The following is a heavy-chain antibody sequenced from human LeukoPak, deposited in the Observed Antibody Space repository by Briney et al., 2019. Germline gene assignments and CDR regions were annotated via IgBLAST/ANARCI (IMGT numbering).Heavy chain of an antibody. Sequence: GGSLRLSCAASGFTFSSYWMSWVRQAPGKGLEWVANIKQDGREKYYVDSVKGRFTISRDNSKNTLYLQMNSLRAEDTAVYYCAELGITMIGGVWGKGTTVTISS. J-gene: IGHJ6*04. CDR1: GFTFSSYW. V-gene: IGHV3-7*01. CDR3: AELGITMIGGV. CDR2: IKQDGREK. D-gene: IGHD3-10*02.